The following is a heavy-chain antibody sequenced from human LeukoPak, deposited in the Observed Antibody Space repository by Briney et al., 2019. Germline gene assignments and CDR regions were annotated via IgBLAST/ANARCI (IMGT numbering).Heavy chain of an antibody. Sequence: ASVKVSCKASGYTFTSYGISWVRQAPGQGLEWMGWISAYNGNTNYAQKLQGRVTMTTDTSTSTAYMELRSLRSDDTAVYYCARETYYYDSSGHPIDYWGQGTLVTVSS. CDR1: GYTFTSYG. CDR3: ARETYYYDSSGHPIDY. J-gene: IGHJ4*02. D-gene: IGHD3-22*01. V-gene: IGHV1-18*01. CDR2: ISAYNGNT.